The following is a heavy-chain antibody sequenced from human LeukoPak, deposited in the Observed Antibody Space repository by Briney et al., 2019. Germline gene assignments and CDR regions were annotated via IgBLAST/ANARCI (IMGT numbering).Heavy chain of an antibody. CDR1: GGSLSSYY. D-gene: IGHD3-22*01. CDR3: ARVRDSSGFYIY. J-gene: IGHJ4*02. V-gene: IGHV4-4*07. Sequence: PSETLSLTCTVSGGSLSSYYWSWIRQPAGKGLEWIVRIYTSGSTNYNPSLKSRVTMSVDTSKNQFSLKLSSVTAADTAVYYCARVRDSSGFYIYWGQGTLVTVFS. CDR2: IYTSGST.